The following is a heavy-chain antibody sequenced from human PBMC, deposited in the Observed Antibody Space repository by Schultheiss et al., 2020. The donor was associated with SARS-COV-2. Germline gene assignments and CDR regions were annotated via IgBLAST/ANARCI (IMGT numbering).Heavy chain of an antibody. V-gene: IGHV4-34*12. CDR2: MFYTDNT. J-gene: IGHJ4*02. CDR3: ARFYGDYNNYFDY. Sequence: SQTLSLTCAVCGESFSAYYWGCIRQPPGKGLEWIGSMFYTDNTYYNPPLKSRVTILVDRSKNQFSLKLSSVTAADTAVYYCARFYGDYNNYFDYWGQGTLVTVSS. D-gene: IGHD4-17*01. CDR1: GESFSAYY.